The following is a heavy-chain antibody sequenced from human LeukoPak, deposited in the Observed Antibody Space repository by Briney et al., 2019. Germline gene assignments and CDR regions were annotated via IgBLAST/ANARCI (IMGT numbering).Heavy chain of an antibody. CDR1: GGSISSYY. D-gene: IGHD3-10*01. CDR3: ARDGYGGVDY. J-gene: IGHJ4*02. V-gene: IGHV4-59*01. CDR2: IYHSGST. Sequence: SETLSLTCTVSGGSISSYYWSWIRQSPGKGLEWIGYIYHSGSTKYNPSLKSRVTISVDTSKKQFSLKLSSVTAADTAVYYCARDGYGGVDYWGQGTLVTVSS.